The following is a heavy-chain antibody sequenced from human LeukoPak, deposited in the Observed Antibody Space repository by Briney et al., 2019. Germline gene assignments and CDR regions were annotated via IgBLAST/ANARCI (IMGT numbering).Heavy chain of an antibody. J-gene: IGHJ6*02. CDR1: GFTFSSYA. CDR2: IKQDGSEK. V-gene: IGHV3-7*01. Sequence: GGSLRLSCAASGFTFSSYAMSWVRQAPGKGLEWVANIKQDGSEKYYVDSVKGRFTISRDNAKNSLYLQMNSLRAEDTAVYYCARDLISSGWGVYYGMDVWGQGTTVTVSS. CDR3: ARDLISSGWGVYYGMDV. D-gene: IGHD6-19*01.